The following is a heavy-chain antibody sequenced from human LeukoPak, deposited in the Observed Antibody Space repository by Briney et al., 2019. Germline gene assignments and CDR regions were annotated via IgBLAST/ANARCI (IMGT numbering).Heavy chain of an antibody. CDR1: GFTFNVYT. J-gene: IGHJ3*02. CDR2: ISGGSSYI. CDR3: ARHRKGHSVTYDSFDI. V-gene: IGHV3-21*01. Sequence: GGSLRLSCAASGFTFNVYTMNWVRQAPGKGLEWVSSISGGSSYIYSADSMKGRFTISRDNAKNSLYLQMNSLRAEDTAVYYCARHRKGHSVTYDSFDIWGQGTMVTVSS. D-gene: IGHD4-17*01.